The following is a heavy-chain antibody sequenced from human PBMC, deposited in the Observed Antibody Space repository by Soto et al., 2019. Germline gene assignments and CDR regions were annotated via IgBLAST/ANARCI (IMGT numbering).Heavy chain of an antibody. CDR1: GFTFSSCG. Sequence: GGSLRLSCAASGFTFSSCGMHWVRQAPGKGLEWVAVIWYDGSNKYYADSVKGRFTISRDNSKNTLYLQMNSLRAEDTAVYYCARDQDLQPFDYWGQGTLVTVSS. V-gene: IGHV3-33*01. CDR3: ARDQDLQPFDY. J-gene: IGHJ4*02. CDR2: IWYDGSNK. D-gene: IGHD5-18*01.